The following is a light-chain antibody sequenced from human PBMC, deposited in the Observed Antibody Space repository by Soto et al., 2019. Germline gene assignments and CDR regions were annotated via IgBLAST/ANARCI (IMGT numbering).Light chain of an antibody. CDR2: DAS. Sequence: EIVLTQSPATLSLSPGERATLSCRASQSVSIYLAWYQQKPGQAPRFLIYDASYRATGIPARFSGSGSGTDFTLTISSLEPEAFAVYYCQQRSNWPFTFGEGTKVEIK. CDR1: QSVSIY. J-gene: IGKJ4*01. CDR3: QQRSNWPFT. V-gene: IGKV3-11*01.